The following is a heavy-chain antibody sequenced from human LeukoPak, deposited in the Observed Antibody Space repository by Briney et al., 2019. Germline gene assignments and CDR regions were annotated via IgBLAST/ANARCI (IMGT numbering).Heavy chain of an antibody. J-gene: IGHJ4*02. CDR3: ARQLRFLEWFAFD. Sequence: PSETLSLTCTVSGFSISSGYFWGWIRQPPGKGLEWIGDIYHSGNTYYNPSLKSRVTISVDTSKNQFSLKLSSVTAADTAVYYCARQLRFLEWFAFDWGQGTLVTVSS. V-gene: IGHV4-38-2*02. D-gene: IGHD3-3*01. CDR1: GFSISSGYF. CDR2: IYHSGNT.